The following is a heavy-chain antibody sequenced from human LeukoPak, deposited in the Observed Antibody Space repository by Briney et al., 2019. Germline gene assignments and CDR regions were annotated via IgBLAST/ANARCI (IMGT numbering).Heavy chain of an antibody. CDR3: ASGPLYSSGWYSYFDP. V-gene: IGHV4-34*01. J-gene: IGHJ5*02. CDR2: INHSGST. Sequence: SETLSLTCVVYGGSFSDYYWSWIRQPPGKELEWIGEINHSGSTNYNPSLKSRVTISIDTSRKQFSLKLSSVTAADTAVYFCASGPLYSSGWYSYFDPWGQGILVTVSS. D-gene: IGHD6-19*01. CDR1: GGSFSDYY.